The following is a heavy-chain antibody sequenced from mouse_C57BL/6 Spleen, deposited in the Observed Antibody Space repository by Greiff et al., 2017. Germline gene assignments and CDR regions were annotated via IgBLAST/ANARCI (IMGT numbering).Heavy chain of an antibody. V-gene: IGHV1-80*01. CDR3: GYGSSYDYFDY. CDR1: GYAFSSYW. J-gene: IGHJ2*01. CDR2: IYPGDGDT. Sequence: QVQLQQSGAELVKPGASVKISCKASGYAFSSYWMNWVKQRPGKGLEWIGQIYPGDGDTNYNGKFKGKATLTADKSSSTAYMQLSSLTSEDSAVYFCGYGSSYDYFDYWGQGTTLTVSS. D-gene: IGHD1-1*01.